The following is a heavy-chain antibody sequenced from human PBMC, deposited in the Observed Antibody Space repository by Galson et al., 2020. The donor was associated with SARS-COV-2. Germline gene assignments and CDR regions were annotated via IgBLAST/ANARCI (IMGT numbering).Heavy chain of an antibody. D-gene: IGHD1-1*01. CDR1: GFTFSSYS. CDR2: ISSSSSYI. CDR3: ASLPSNEAYYYYGMDV. Sequence: GESLKISCAASGFTFSSYSMNWVRQAPGKGLEWVSSISSSSSYIYYADSVKGRFTISRDNAKNSLYLQMNSLRAEDTAVYYCASLPSNEAYYYYGMDVWGQGTTVTVSS. V-gene: IGHV3-21*01. J-gene: IGHJ6*02.